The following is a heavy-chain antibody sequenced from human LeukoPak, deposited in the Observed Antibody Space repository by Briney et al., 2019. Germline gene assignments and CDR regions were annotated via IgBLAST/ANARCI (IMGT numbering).Heavy chain of an antibody. Sequence: SGPTLVNPTQTLTLTCTFSGFSLSTIGVGVGWIRQPPGKALEWLAVVHWNDNNYYSPPLKSRLTVTKDTSKNQVVLSVTNMDPVDAATYYCAHRLVGEGLDYWGQGTLVTVSS. J-gene: IGHJ4*02. CDR1: GFSLSTIGVG. D-gene: IGHD6-6*01. V-gene: IGHV2-5*01. CDR3: AHRLVGEGLDY. CDR2: VHWNDNN.